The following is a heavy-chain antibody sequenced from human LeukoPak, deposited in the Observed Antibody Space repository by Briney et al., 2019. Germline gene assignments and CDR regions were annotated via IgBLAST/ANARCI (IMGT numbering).Heavy chain of an antibody. CDR3: ARSFRCWDDVFDM. J-gene: IGHJ3*02. Sequence: ASVNVSCKASRYTLTGYYMHWVRPAAGKGLEWMGWINPNSGGTNYEQKFHDRLTLTRDTSISTAYMEVSRLKSGETAGYFWARSFRCWDDVFDMGGQGTRVSV. CDR1: RYTLTGYY. D-gene: IGHD4/OR15-4a*01. V-gene: IGHV1-2*02. CDR2: INPNSGGT.